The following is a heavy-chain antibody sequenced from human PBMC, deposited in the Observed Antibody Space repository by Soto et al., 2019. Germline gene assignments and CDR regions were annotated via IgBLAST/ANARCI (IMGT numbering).Heavy chain of an antibody. Sequence: QVQLVESGGGVVQPGRSLRLSCAASGFTFSSYGMHWVRQAPGKGLEWVAVISYDGSNKYYADSVKGRFTISRDNSKNTLYLQMNSLRAEDTAVYYCAKAMTHYYGSGSYRDDAFDIWGQGTMVTVSS. CDR1: GFTFSSYG. CDR3: AKAMTHYYGSGSYRDDAFDI. CDR2: ISYDGSNK. D-gene: IGHD3-10*01. J-gene: IGHJ3*02. V-gene: IGHV3-30*18.